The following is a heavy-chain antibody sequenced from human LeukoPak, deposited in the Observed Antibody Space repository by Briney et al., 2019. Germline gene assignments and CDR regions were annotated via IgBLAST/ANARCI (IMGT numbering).Heavy chain of an antibody. CDR2: INPSGGST. D-gene: IGHD1-26*01. CDR1: GYTFTSYY. Sequence: GASVKVSCKASGYTFTSYYMHWVRQAPGQGLEWMGIINPSGGSTSYAQKFQGRVTMTSDTSTSTVYMELSSLRSEDTAVYYCARVRGGGAKEHWGQGILVTVSS. V-gene: IGHV1-46*01. CDR3: ARVRGGGAKEH. J-gene: IGHJ1*01.